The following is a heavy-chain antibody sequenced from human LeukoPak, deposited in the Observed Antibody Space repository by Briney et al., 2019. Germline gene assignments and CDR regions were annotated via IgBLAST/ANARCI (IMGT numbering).Heavy chain of an antibody. J-gene: IGHJ4*02. CDR3: ARDLEDYYDSSGYNY. D-gene: IGHD3-22*01. CDR1: GFRFNTYW. V-gene: IGHV3-7*01. CDR2: IKQDGNEK. Sequence: QPGGSLRLSCAASGFRFNTYWMSWVRQAPGKGLEWVANIKQDGNEKYYADSVKGRFTISRDNGKNSLDLQMNSLRADDTAVYYCARDLEDYYDSSGYNYWGQGTLVTVSS.